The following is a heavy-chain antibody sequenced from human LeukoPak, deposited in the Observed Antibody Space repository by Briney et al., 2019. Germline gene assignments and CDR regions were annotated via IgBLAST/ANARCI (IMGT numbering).Heavy chain of an antibody. CDR1: GFTFSSYS. CDR2: ISSSSSYI. CDR3: ARERVGASYFDY. D-gene: IGHD1-26*01. J-gene: IGHJ4*02. Sequence: PGGSLRLSCATSGFTFSSYSMNWVRQAAGKGLEWVSSISSSSSYIYYADSAKGRFTISRDNAKNSLYLQMNSLRAEDTAVYYCARERVGASYFDYWGQGTLVTVSS. V-gene: IGHV3-21*01.